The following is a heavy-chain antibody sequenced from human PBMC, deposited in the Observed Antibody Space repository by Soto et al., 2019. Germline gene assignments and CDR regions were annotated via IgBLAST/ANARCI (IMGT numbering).Heavy chain of an antibody. J-gene: IGHJ5*02. CDR1: GYNFADYW. D-gene: IGHD6-25*01. CDR2: IYPFDSDT. V-gene: IGHV5-51*01. Sequence: GESLKISCKGSGYNFADYWIAWVRQMPGKGLEWMGIIYPFDSDTRYSPSFEGQVTISADKSINTAYLQWGSLKASDTATYYCARSQAADWLDPWGQGTLVTVSS. CDR3: ARSQAADWLDP.